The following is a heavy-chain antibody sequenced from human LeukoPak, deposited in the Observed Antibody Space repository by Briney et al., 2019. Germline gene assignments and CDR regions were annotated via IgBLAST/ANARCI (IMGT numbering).Heavy chain of an antibody. CDR2: ISGSGGNT. CDR1: GFTFSSYG. Sequence: QPGGSLRLSCAASGFTFSSYGMNWVRQAPGKGLEWVSVISGSGGNTYYADSVKGRFTISRDNSKNTLYLQTNSVRAEDTAVYYCVKDQAYCTGGNCYYYFYYLDVWGKGTTVTVSS. CDR3: VKDQAYCTGGNCYYYFYYLDV. D-gene: IGHD2-15*01. V-gene: IGHV3-23*01. J-gene: IGHJ6*03.